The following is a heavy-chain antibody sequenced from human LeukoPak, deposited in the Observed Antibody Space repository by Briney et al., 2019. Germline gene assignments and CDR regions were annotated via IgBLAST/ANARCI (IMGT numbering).Heavy chain of an antibody. CDR2: ISYDGSNK. CDR1: GFTFSSYG. Sequence: GGSLRLSCAASGFTFSSYGMHWVRQAPGKGLEWVAVISYDGSNKYYADSVKGRFTISRDNSKNTLYLQMNSLRAEDTAVYYCANGPRSGSYVDYWGQGTLVTVSS. J-gene: IGHJ4*02. CDR3: ANGPRSGSYVDY. D-gene: IGHD1-26*01. V-gene: IGHV3-30*18.